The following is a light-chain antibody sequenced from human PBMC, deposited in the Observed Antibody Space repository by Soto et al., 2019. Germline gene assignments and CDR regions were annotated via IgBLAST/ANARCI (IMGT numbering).Light chain of an antibody. V-gene: IGLV2-8*01. CDR3: TSYAGGNNV. Sequence: QSALTQPPSASGSPGQSVTISCTGTSTDVGGYDYVSWYQQHPGKVPKLMIYEVNKRPSGVPDRFSGSKSGNTASLTVAGLHPEEDADYYCTSYAGGNNVFGTGTKLTVL. J-gene: IGLJ1*01. CDR2: EVN. CDR1: STDVGGYDY.